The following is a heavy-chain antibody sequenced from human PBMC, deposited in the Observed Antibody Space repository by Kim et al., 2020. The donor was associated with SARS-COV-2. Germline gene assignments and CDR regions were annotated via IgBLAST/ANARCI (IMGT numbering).Heavy chain of an antibody. Sequence: LKSRVTISVDTSKKQFSLKLSSVTSADTAVYYCARGVVGATGSPAESDDWGQGTLVTVSS. J-gene: IGHJ4*02. V-gene: IGHV4-59*09. CDR3: ARGVVGATGSPAESDD. D-gene: IGHD1-26*01.